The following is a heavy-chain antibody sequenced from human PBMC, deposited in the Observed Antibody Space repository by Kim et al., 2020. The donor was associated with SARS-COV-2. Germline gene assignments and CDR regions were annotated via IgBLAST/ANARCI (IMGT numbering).Heavy chain of an antibody. CDR3: ARGSGTY. CDR2: NGNT. Sequence: NGNTNYAQKLQGRVTMTTDTSTSTAYMELRSLRSDDTAVYYCARGSGTYWGQGTLVTVS. J-gene: IGHJ4*02. D-gene: IGHD3-10*01. V-gene: IGHV1-18*01.